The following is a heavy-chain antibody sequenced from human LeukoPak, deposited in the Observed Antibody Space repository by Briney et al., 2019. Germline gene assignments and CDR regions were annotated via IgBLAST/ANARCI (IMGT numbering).Heavy chain of an antibody. CDR2: INPNSGGT. J-gene: IGHJ4*02. V-gene: IGHV1-2*02. CDR1: GYAFTGYY. CDR3: ASLIGAPVGFLAAAMILDDY. D-gene: IGHD2-2*01. Sequence: ASVKVSCKASGYAFTGYYMHWVRQAPGQGLEWMGWINPNSGGTNYAQKFQGRVTMTRDTSISTAYMELSRLRSDDTAVYYCASLIGAPVGFLAAAMILDDYWGQGTLVTVSS.